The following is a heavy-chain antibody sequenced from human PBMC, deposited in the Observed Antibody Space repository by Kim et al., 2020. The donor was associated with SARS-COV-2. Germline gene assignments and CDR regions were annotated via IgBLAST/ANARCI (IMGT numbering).Heavy chain of an antibody. V-gene: IGHV4-39*01. Sequence: SETLSLTCTVSGGSINSSSYYWGWIRQPPGKGLEWIGSTYYSGSTYYNPSLKSRVTISVDMSKNQFSLTLSSVTATDTAVYYCARTTRYSSGWFVYWGQG. J-gene: IGHJ5*02. D-gene: IGHD6-19*01. CDR2: TYYSGST. CDR3: ARTTRYSSGWFVY. CDR1: GGSINSSSYY.